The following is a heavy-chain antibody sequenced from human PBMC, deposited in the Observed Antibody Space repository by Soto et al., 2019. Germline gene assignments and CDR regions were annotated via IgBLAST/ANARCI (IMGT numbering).Heavy chain of an antibody. J-gene: IGHJ6*02. CDR2: ISSSSSYI. CDR1: GFTFSSYS. D-gene: IGHD2-2*01. Sequence: GESLKISCAASGFTFSSYSMNWVRQAPGKGLEWVSSISSSSSYIYYADSVKGRFTISRDNAKNSLYLQMNSLRAEDTAVYYCGIVVVPAGYGMDVWGQGTTVTVSS. V-gene: IGHV3-21*01. CDR3: GIVVVPAGYGMDV.